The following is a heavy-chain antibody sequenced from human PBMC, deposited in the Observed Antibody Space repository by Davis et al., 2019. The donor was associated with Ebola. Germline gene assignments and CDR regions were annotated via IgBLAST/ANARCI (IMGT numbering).Heavy chain of an antibody. CDR2: ISVRSIT. V-gene: IGHV3-23*01. Sequence: PGGPLRLSCAASGFIFSSYAMSWGRQAPGKGLEWVSSISVRSITYHADSVKGRFTISRDNSKNTLYLQMNSLRAEDTAVYYCAKVHPPTTVTTGWFGPWGQGTLVTVSS. CDR3: AKVHPPTTVTTGWFGP. CDR1: GFIFSSYA. D-gene: IGHD4-17*01. J-gene: IGHJ5*02.